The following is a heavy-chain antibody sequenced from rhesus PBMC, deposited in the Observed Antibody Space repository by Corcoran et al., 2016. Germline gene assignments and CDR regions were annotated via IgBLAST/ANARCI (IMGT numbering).Heavy chain of an antibody. CDR3: ATGSWNNLLNY. Sequence: EVQLVQSGAEVKKPGASVKISCKASGYTFTDYYLHWVRQAPGKGLEWMGRVDPEDGEAIHAQQFQDRVTITADTSTDTAYMELSSLRSEDTAVYYCATGSWNNLLNYWGQGVLVTVSS. CDR1: GYTFTDYY. D-gene: IGHD1-20*01. CDR2: VDPEDGEA. V-gene: IGHV1-111*02. J-gene: IGHJ4*01.